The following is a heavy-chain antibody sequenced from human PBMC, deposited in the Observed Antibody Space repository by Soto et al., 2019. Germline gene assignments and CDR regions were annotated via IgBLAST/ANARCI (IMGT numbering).Heavy chain of an antibody. V-gene: IGHV4-31*01. D-gene: IGHD2-21*01. J-gene: IGHJ6*02. CDR3: AASCVGCGGFNYYGMDV. CDR1: GGSISSGGYY. CDR2: IYYSGST. Sequence: QVQLQESGPGLVKPSQTLSLTCTVSGGSISSGGYYWSWIRQHPGKGLEWIGYIYYSGSTYYNPCLTSPVTLPVDSSENXXSLKLSSVTAADTAVYYCAASCVGCGGFNYYGMDVWGQGTTVTVSS.